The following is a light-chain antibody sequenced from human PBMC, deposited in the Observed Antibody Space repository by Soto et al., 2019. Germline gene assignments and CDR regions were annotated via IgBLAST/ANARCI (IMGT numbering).Light chain of an antibody. J-gene: IGKJ5*01. Sequence: DIQVTQSPSTLSASVGDAVTITCRASESIDNWLAWYQQKPGKAPKLLIFAASTLQSGVPSRFSGSGSGTDFTLTISCLQSEDIATYYCQQYDNLPITFGQGTRLEIK. CDR3: QQYDNLPIT. CDR2: AAS. V-gene: IGKV1-5*01. CDR1: ESIDNW.